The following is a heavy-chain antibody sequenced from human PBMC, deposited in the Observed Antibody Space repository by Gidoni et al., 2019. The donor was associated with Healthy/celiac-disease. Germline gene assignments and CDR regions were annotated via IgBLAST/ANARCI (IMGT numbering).Heavy chain of an antibody. CDR1: GYTLTEVS. Sequence: QVQLVQSGAEVKKPGASVKVSCKVSGYTLTEVSMHWGGQATGKGLEWMGGLDPEDGETIYAQKFQGRVTMTEDTSTDTAYLELSSLRSEDTAVYYCATGDRSDGFWSGYYTGHYYYYYMDVWGKGTTVTVSS. D-gene: IGHD3-3*01. J-gene: IGHJ6*03. V-gene: IGHV1-24*01. CDR3: ATGDRSDGFWSGYYTGHYYYYYMDV. CDR2: LDPEDGET.